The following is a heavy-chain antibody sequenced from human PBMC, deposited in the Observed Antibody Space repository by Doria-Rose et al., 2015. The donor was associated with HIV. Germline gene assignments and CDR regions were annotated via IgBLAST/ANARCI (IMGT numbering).Heavy chain of an antibody. D-gene: IGHD6-13*01. CDR2: IFSDDER. CDR1: GVSLSSPGMG. CDR3: ARIKSSRWYHKYYFDF. V-gene: IGHV2-26*01. Sequence: QITLKEPGPVLVKPTETLTLTCTVSGVSLSSPGMGVSWIRQPPGKALEWLANIFSDDERSYKTSLKSRLTNSRVTSKSQVVLTMTDMDPVDTATYYCARIKSSRWYHKYYFDFWGQGTLVIVSA. J-gene: IGHJ4*02.